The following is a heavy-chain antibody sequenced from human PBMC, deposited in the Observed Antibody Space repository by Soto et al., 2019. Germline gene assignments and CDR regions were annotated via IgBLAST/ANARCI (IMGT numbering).Heavy chain of an antibody. D-gene: IGHD2-15*01. J-gene: IGHJ6*03. CDR3: ARARTPTYCSGGSCYSDYYMDV. CDR2: ISSSSSYI. Sequence: GGSLRLSCAASGFTFSSYAMSWVRQAPGKGLEWVSSISSSSSYIYYADSVKGRFTISRDNAKNSLYLQMNSLRAEDTAVYYCARARTPTYCSGGSCYSDYYMDVWGKGTTVTVSS. V-gene: IGHV3-21*01. CDR1: GFTFSSYA.